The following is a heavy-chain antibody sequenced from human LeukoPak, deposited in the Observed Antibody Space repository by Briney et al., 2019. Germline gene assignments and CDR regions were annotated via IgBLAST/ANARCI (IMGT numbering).Heavy chain of an antibody. V-gene: IGHV1-69*04. D-gene: IGHD3-3*02. J-gene: IGHJ5*02. CDR1: GGTFSSYA. CDR3: ARDISWFDP. Sequence: ASVKVSCKASGGTFSSYAISWVRQAPGRGLEWMGRIIPILGIANYAQKFQSRVTITADKSTSTAYMELSSLRSEDTAVYYCARDISWFDPWGQGTLVTVSS. CDR2: IIPILGIA.